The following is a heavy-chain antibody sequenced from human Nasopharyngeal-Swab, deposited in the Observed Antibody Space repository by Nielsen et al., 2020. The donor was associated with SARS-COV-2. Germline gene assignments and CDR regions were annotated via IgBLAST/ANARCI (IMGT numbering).Heavy chain of an antibody. D-gene: IGHD5-18*01. CDR1: GFTFSSYW. CDR2: IKQDGSEK. V-gene: IGHV3-7*05. CDR3: ARVSTAKGWIFDY. J-gene: IGHJ4*02. Sequence: LSLTCAASGFTFSSYWMSWVRQAPGKGLEWVANIKQDGSEKYYVDSVKGRFTISRDNAKNSLYLQMNSLRAEDTAVYYCARVSTAKGWIFDYWGQGTLVTVSS.